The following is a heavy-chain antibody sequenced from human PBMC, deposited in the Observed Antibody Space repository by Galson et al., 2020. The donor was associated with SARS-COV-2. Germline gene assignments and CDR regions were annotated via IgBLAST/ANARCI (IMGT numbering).Heavy chain of an antibody. D-gene: IGHD1-7*01. CDR3: AREYNWNYLNEFDY. V-gene: IGHV3-21*01. J-gene: IGHJ4*02. CDR1: GFTFSNYS. CDR2: ISSSSSYI. Sequence: GGSLRLSCAASGFTFSNYSMNWVRQAPGKGLEWVSSISSSSSYIYYADSVKGRFTISRDNAKNSLYLQMNSLRAEDTAVYYCAREYNWNYLNEFDYWGQGTLVTVSS.